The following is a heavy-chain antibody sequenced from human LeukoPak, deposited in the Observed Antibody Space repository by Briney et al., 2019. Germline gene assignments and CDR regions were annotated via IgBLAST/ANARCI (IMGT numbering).Heavy chain of an antibody. Sequence: GGSLRLSCAASGFTFSSYWMSWVRQAPGKGLEWVSSISSSSSYIYYADSVKGRFTISRDNAKNSLYLQMNSLRAEDTAVYYCARDGYSSGWYPNRYFDYWGQGTLVTVSS. V-gene: IGHV3-21*01. D-gene: IGHD6-19*01. CDR1: GFTFSSYW. J-gene: IGHJ4*02. CDR3: ARDGYSSGWYPNRYFDY. CDR2: ISSSSSYI.